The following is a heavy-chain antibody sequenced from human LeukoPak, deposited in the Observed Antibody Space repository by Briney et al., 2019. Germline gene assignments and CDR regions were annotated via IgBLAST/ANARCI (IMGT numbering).Heavy chain of an antibody. V-gene: IGHV3-66*01. CDR1: GFTVSSNY. D-gene: IGHD6-13*01. CDR2: IYSGGST. Sequence: PGGSLRLSCAASGFTVSSNYMSWVRQAPGKGLEWVSVIYSGGSTYYADSVKGRFTISRDNSENTLYLQMNSLRAEDTAVYYCARGGYSSSWPFDYWGQGTLVTVSS. CDR3: ARGGYSSSWPFDY. J-gene: IGHJ4*02.